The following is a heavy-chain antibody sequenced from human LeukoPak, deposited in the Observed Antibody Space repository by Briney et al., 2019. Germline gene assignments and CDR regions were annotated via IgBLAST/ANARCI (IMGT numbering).Heavy chain of an antibody. V-gene: IGHV3-23*01. J-gene: IGHJ4*02. D-gene: IGHD6-13*01. Sequence: GGSLRLSCATSGFTFSSYAMNWVRQAPGKGLECVSFISTSGDFTYYAASVKGRFTVSRDNSKNTLYLQMNSLRAEDTAVYYCARGPLIAAAGTWWGQGTLVTVSS. CDR1: GFTFSSYA. CDR3: ARGPLIAAAGTW. CDR2: ISTSGDFT.